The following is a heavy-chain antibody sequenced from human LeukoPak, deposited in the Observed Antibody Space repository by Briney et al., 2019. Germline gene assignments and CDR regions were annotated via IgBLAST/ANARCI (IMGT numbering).Heavy chain of an antibody. CDR1: GGSISSGDYY. J-gene: IGHJ4*02. CDR3: AKTTVTTSGILFDY. CDR2: IYYSGST. Sequence: SQTLSLTCTVSGGSISSGDYYWSWIRQPPGKGLEWIGYIYYSGSTYYNPSLKSRVTISVGMSKNQFSLKLSSVAAADTAVYYCAKTTVTTSGILFDYWGQGTLVTVSS. V-gene: IGHV4-30-4*08. D-gene: IGHD4-17*01.